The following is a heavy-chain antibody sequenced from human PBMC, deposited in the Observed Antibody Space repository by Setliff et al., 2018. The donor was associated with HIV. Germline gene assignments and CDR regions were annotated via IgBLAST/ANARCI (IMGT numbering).Heavy chain of an antibody. J-gene: IGHJ5*02. CDR3: VRGHCNSDKCWYTWFDP. D-gene: IGHD2-2*01. CDR1: GYTFTGYY. Sequence: EASVKVSCKASGYTFTGYYLHWVRQAPGQGLEWMGWIGSYSGYTIYAQKFQDRLTMTTDTSTTTASMELRSLRSDDTAVHYCVRGHCNSDKCWYTWFDPWGQGTLVTVSS. V-gene: IGHV1-18*04. CDR2: IGSYSGYT.